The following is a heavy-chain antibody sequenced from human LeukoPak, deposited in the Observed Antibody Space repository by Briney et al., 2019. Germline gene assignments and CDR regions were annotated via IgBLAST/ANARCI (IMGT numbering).Heavy chain of an antibody. CDR3: AREYRSYYGSGSYLFG. CDR1: GFTFSSYA. Sequence: GGSLRLSCAASGFTFSSYAMHWVRQAPGKGLEWVAVIWYDGSNKYYADSVKGRFTISRDNSKNTLYLQMNSLRAEDTAVYYCAREYRSYYGSGSYLFGWGQGTLVTVSS. V-gene: IGHV3-33*08. D-gene: IGHD3-10*01. CDR2: IWYDGSNK. J-gene: IGHJ4*02.